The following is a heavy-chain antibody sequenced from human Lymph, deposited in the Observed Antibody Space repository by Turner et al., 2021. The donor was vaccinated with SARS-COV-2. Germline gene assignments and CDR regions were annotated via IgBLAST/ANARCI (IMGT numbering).Heavy chain of an antibody. CDR2: INWSGGSI. D-gene: IGHD1-26*01. CDR1: GFTFDDYA. V-gene: IGHV3-9*01. Sequence: EVQLVESGGGLVQPGRSLRLSCAASGFTFDDYAMHWVRQAPEKGMEWVSGINWSGGSIAYADSVKGRFTISRDNPKNSLYLKMNSLRAEDTAFYYCAKDLAGTYYSSFDYWGQGTLVTVSS. CDR3: AKDLAGTYYSSFDY. J-gene: IGHJ4*02.